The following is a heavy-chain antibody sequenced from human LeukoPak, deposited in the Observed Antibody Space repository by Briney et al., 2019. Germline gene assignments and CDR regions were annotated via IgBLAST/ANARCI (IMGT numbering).Heavy chain of an antibody. Sequence: GGSLRLSCAASGFNFDEYGMIWVRQGLGQGLEWVSGINWNGDSTGYADSVKGRFTISRDNAKNSLYLQMNSLRAEDTALYYCARGGRGSWGQGTPVTVSS. V-gene: IGHV3-20*04. CDR3: ARGGRGS. CDR1: GFNFDEYG. J-gene: IGHJ4*02. D-gene: IGHD5-12*01. CDR2: INWNGDST.